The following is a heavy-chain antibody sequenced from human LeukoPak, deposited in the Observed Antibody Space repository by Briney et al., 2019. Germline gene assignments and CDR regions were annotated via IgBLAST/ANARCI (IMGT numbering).Heavy chain of an antibody. CDR2: IKEDGSTK. D-gene: IGHD2-21*02. V-gene: IGHV3-7*05. Sequence: GGSLRLSCAASGFTFRNYWMSWVRQAPGKGLEWVGNIKEDGSTKYYLDSVKGRVTISRDNARNSLHLQMDSLRAEDTAVYFCARDTDFNTFDYWGQGTLVTVSS. CDR1: GFTFRNYW. CDR3: ARDTDFNTFDY. J-gene: IGHJ4*01.